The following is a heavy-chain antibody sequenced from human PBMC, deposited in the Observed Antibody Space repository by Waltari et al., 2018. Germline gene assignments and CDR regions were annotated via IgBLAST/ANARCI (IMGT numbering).Heavy chain of an antibody. J-gene: IGHJ5*02. CDR2: FGSDGRT. V-gene: IGHV3-23*01. CDR1: GFNFNTNS. CDR3: AKEVWQQLVKMVGWFDP. D-gene: IGHD6-13*01. Sequence: EVQLLESGGGLVQPGGYLRLSCVASGFNFNTNSISWVPQVPGKGLEWVSAFGSDGRTYYADSVKGRFTISKDTSKNTLYLQMDSLRAEDTAVYYCAKEVWQQLVKMVGWFDPWGQGTLVTVSS.